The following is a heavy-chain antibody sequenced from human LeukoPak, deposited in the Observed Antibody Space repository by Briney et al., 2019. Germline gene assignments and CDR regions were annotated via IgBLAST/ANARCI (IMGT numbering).Heavy chain of an antibody. J-gene: IGHJ4*02. CDR2: IYYSGST. V-gene: IGHV4-59*01. Sequence: EASETLSLTCAVYGGSFSGYYWSWIRQPPGKGLEWIGYIYYSGSTNYNPSLKSRVTISVDTSKNQFSLKLSSVTAADTAVYYCASSGYYYNSSGYFADWGQGTLVTVSS. CDR3: ASSGYYYNSSGYFAD. D-gene: IGHD3-22*01. CDR1: GGSFSGYY.